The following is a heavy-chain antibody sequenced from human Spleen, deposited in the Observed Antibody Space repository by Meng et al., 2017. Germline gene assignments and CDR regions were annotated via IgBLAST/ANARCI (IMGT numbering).Heavy chain of an antibody. Sequence: QGRLVDTVSELKNPVSSGNVTCKASAYNFTEYVMHWVRQAPGQGLEWMVWISTNTGKPTYAQGFTRRFVFSLDTSVSTAYLQISYLKAEDTAIYFCARTPKKYSSSWYDYWGQGTLVTVSS. CDR2: ISTNTGKP. CDR1: AYNFTEYV. CDR3: ARTPKKYSSSWYDY. J-gene: IGHJ4*02. D-gene: IGHD6-13*01. V-gene: IGHV7-4-1*02.